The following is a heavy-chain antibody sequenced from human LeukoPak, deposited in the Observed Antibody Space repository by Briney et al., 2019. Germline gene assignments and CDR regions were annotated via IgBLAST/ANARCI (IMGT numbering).Heavy chain of an antibody. CDR2: INQSGST. J-gene: IGHJ4*02. Sequence: SETLSLTCAVYGGSFSGYYWSWIRQPPGKGLEWIGEINQSGSTNYNPSLKSRVTMSVDASKKQFSLKPNSVTAADTAVYYCARGGSKAKYWGQGTLVIVSS. V-gene: IGHV4-34*01. CDR3: ARGGSKAKY. CDR1: GGSFSGYY. D-gene: IGHD6-13*01.